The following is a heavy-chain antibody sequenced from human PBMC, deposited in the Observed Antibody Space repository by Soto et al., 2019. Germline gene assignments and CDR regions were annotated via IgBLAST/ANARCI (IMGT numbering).Heavy chain of an antibody. CDR2: ISSNGGST. J-gene: IGHJ5*02. CDR1: GFTFSSYA. CDR3: VKDRGAAAGTFWFDP. Sequence: GGSLRLSCSSSGFTFSSYAMHWVRQAPGKGLEYVSAISSNGGSTYYADSVKGRFTISRDNSKNTLYLQMSSLRAEDTAVYYCVKDRGAAAGTFWFDPWGQGTLVTVSS. D-gene: IGHD6-13*01. V-gene: IGHV3-64D*06.